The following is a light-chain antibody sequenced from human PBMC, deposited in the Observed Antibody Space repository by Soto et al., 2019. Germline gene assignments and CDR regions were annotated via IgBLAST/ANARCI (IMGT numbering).Light chain of an antibody. V-gene: IGLV2-14*01. CDR3: SSYTSSSTV. Sequence: QSALTQPASVSGSPAQSITISCPGTSSDVGGYNYVSWYQQHPGKAPKLMIYDVSNRPSGVSNRFSGSKSGNTASLTISGLQAEDEADYYCSSYTSSSTVFGTGTKVTVL. CDR2: DVS. CDR1: SSDVGGYNY. J-gene: IGLJ1*01.